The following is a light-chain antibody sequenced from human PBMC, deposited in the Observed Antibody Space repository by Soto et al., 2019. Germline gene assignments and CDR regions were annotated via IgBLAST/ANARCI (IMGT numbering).Light chain of an antibody. Sequence: QSVLTQSPSESATPGQRVTISCSGSGSNIGTHAVNWYPQVPGTAPTLLIFRNHQRPSGVPDRFSGSKSGTSASLAISGPQSEDEADYYCAAWDDRLRAVVFGGGTTLTVL. V-gene: IGLV1-44*01. CDR1: GSNIGTHA. J-gene: IGLJ2*01. CDR3: AAWDDRLRAVV. CDR2: RNH.